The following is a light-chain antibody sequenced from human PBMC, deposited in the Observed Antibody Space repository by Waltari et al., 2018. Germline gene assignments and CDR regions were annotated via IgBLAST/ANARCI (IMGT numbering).Light chain of an antibody. V-gene: IGKV3-15*01. CDR3: QQYNNWPPWYT. Sequence: EIVMTQSPATLSVSPGERATLSCRASQSVSSNLAWYQQKHGPAPRLLIYGASTRATGIPARFSGSGSGTEFTLTISSLQSEDCAVYYCQQYNNWPPWYTFGQGTKLEIK. CDR2: GAS. J-gene: IGKJ2*01. CDR1: QSVSSN.